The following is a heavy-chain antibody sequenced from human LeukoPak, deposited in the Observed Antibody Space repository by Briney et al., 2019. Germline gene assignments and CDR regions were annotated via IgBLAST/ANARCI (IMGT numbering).Heavy chain of an antibody. CDR3: ARESGIAAALDL. Sequence: PGGSLRLSCAASGFTFSSYWMHWVRQAPGKGLVWVSRINTDGSSTSYADSVKGRFTISRDNAKNTLYLQTNSLRAEDTAVYYCARESGIAAALDLWGQGTLVTVSS. CDR1: GFTFSSYW. D-gene: IGHD6-13*01. CDR2: INTDGSST. V-gene: IGHV3-74*01. J-gene: IGHJ5*02.